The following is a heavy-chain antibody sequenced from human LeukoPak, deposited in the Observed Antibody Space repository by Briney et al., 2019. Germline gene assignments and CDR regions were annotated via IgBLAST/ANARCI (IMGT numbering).Heavy chain of an antibody. V-gene: IGHV3-23*01. J-gene: IGHJ4*02. Sequence: GGSLRLPCAASGFTFSSSAMRWVRQAPGKGLEWVSSVSASGGNTYYADSVKGRFTISRDNSKNTLYLQMNSLRAEDTALYYCAKGSGYSFEYWGQGTLVTVSS. CDR1: GFTFSSSA. CDR3: AKGSGYSFEY. D-gene: IGHD3-22*01. CDR2: VSASGGNT.